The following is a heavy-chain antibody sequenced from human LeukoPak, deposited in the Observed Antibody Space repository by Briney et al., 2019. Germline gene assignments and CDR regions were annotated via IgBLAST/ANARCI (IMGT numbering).Heavy chain of an antibody. Sequence: ASVKVSCKASGYTFTSYYMHWVRQAPGQGLEWIGIINPSGGSTSYAQKFQGRVTMTRDTSTSTVYMELSRLRSEDTAVYYCARGEGSSYHHYNSDYYFDYWGQGTLVTVSS. D-gene: IGHD2-15*01. CDR2: INPSGGST. CDR3: ARGEGSSYHHYNSDYYFDY. CDR1: GYTFTSYY. V-gene: IGHV1-46*01. J-gene: IGHJ4*02.